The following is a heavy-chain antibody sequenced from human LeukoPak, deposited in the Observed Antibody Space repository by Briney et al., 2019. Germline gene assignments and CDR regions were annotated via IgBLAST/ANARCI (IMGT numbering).Heavy chain of an antibody. CDR2: VYYSGST. CDR3: ARVIHGGNYLFDY. D-gene: IGHD1-26*01. Sequence: SETLSLTCTVSGGSVSSHRYYWGWLRQPPGKGLEWIGSVYYSGSTYYNPSLKSRVTILVDTSKNQFSLKLNSVTVADTALYYCARVIHGGNYLFDYWGQGTLVTISS. CDR1: GGSVSSHRYY. V-gene: IGHV4-39*07. J-gene: IGHJ4*02.